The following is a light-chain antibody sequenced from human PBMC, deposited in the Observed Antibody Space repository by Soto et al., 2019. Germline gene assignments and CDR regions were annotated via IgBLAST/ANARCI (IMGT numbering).Light chain of an antibody. CDR1: QSVKSSY. J-gene: IGKJ1*01. V-gene: IGKV3-20*01. Sequence: EIVLTHSPGTLSLSPCERATLSSSASQSVKSSYLAWHQQRPGQAPRLLIYGASSRATGIPDRFSGSGSGTDFTLTISRLEPEDCAVYYCQQYGSSPLTFGQGTKVDIK. CDR3: QQYGSSPLT. CDR2: GAS.